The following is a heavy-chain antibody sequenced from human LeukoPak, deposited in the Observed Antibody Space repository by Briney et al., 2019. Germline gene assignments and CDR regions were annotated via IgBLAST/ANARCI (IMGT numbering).Heavy chain of an antibody. CDR2: ISGSGGST. D-gene: IGHD3-10*01. J-gene: IGHJ3*02. V-gene: IGHV3-23*01. CDR1: GFTFSSYA. Sequence: GGSXRLSCAASGFTFSSYAMSWVRQAPGKGLEWVSAISGSGGSTYYADSVKGRFTISRDNSKNTLYLQMNSLRAEDTAVYNCAKDLDLLWFGELLSPDAFDIWGQGTMVTVSS. CDR3: AKDLDLLWFGELLSPDAFDI.